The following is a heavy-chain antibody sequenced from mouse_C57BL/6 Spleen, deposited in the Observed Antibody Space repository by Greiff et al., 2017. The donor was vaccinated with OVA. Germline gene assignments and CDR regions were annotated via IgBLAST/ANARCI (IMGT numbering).Heavy chain of an antibody. D-gene: IGHD1-1*01. V-gene: IGHV1-72*01. Sequence: QVQLKQPGAELVKPGASVKLSCKASGYTFTSYWMHWVKQRPGRGLEWIGRIDPNSGGTKYNEKFKSKATLTVDKPSSTAYMQLSSLTSEASAVYYCARSPTVVAEDAMDYWGKGTSVTVSS. CDR1: GYTFTSYW. J-gene: IGHJ4*01. CDR3: ARSPTVVAEDAMDY. CDR2: IDPNSGGT.